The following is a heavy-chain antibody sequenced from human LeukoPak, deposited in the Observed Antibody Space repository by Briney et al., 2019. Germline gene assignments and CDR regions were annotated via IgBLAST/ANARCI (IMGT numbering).Heavy chain of an antibody. Sequence: ASVKVSCKASGYTFTSYFMHWVRQAPGQGLEWMGILNPSGGSPNYAQNFQGRVTLTRDTSTSTVYMELSSLRSEDKAVYYCARGSYTKFDYWGQGTLVTVSS. CDR2: LNPSGGSP. J-gene: IGHJ4*02. D-gene: IGHD3-16*02. V-gene: IGHV1-46*01. CDR1: GYTFTSYF. CDR3: ARGSYTKFDY.